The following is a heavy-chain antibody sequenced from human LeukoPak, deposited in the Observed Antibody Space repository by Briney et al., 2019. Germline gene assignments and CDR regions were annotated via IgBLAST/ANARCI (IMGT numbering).Heavy chain of an antibody. CDR3: ARRSDSSRDAFDI. J-gene: IGHJ3*02. CDR2: IYPGDSDT. Sequence: GESLKISCKGSGYSFTSYWIGWVRQLPGKGLEWMGIIYPGDSDTRYSPSFQGQVTISADKSISTAYLQWSSLKASDTAMYYCARRSDSSRDAFDIWGQGTVVTVSS. CDR1: GYSFTSYW. V-gene: IGHV5-51*01. D-gene: IGHD6-6*01.